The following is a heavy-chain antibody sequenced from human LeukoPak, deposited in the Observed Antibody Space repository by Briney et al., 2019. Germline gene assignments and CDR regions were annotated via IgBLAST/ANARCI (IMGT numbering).Heavy chain of an antibody. Sequence: SETLSLTCTVPGGSITNYYWSWIRQPPGKGLEWIGYIYYSGTTNYNPSLKSRVTISVDTSENQFSLKVNSVTAADTAVYYCVRSRSGTYGWFDPWGQGTLVTVSS. CDR3: VRSRSGTYGWFDP. CDR2: IYYSGTT. V-gene: IGHV4-59*01. D-gene: IGHD4-17*01. CDR1: GGSITNYY. J-gene: IGHJ5*02.